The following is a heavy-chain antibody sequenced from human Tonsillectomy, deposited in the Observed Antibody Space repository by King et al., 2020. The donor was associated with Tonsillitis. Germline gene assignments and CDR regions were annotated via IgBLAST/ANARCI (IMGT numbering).Heavy chain of an antibody. D-gene: IGHD2-15*01. J-gene: IGHJ6*03. CDR1: GGIFSSYA. CDR2: IISILGIT. V-gene: IGHV1-69*09. CDR3: ARHAGYCSGGSCYGYYYYYMDV. Sequence: QLVQSGAEVKKPGSSVKVSCKASGGIFSSYAITWVRQAPGQGLEWMGRIISILGITNYAQKFQGRVTIIADKSTSTAYMELSSLRPEYTAVYYCARHAGYCSGGSCYGYYYYYMDVWGKGTTVTVSS.